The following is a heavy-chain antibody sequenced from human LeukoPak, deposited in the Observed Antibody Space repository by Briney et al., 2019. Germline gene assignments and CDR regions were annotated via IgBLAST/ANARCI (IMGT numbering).Heavy chain of an antibody. CDR2: ISAYNGNT. J-gene: IGHJ4*02. D-gene: IGHD3-22*01. V-gene: IGHV1-18*01. CDR3: ANSGYDSSGLWYFDY. CDR1: GYTFTSYG. Sequence: ASVKVSCKASGYTFTSYGFSWVRQAPGQGLEWMGWISAYNGNTNYAQKLQGRVTMTTDTSTSTAYMELRSLRSDDTAVYYCANSGYDSSGLWYFDYWGQGTLVTVSS.